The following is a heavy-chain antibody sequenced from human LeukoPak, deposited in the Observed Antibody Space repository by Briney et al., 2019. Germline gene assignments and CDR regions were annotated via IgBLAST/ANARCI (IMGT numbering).Heavy chain of an antibody. CDR1: GYTFTSYY. Sequence: ASVKVSCKASGYTFTSYYMHWVGQAPGPRVEGMGIINTSGGSTSYAQKFQGRVTMTRDTSTNTVYMELSSLRSEDTAVYYCARWGYCSGGSCSSNGAFDIWGQGTMVAVSS. D-gene: IGHD2-15*01. J-gene: IGHJ3*02. CDR3: ARWGYCSGGSCSSNGAFDI. CDR2: INTSGGST. V-gene: IGHV1-46*01.